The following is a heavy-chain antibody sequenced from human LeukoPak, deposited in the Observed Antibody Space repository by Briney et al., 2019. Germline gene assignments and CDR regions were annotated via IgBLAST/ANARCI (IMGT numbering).Heavy chain of an antibody. V-gene: IGHV1-2*06. D-gene: IGHD6-6*01. CDR3: ARSIAARRLVF. Sequence: ASVKVSCKASGYTFTGYYMHWVRQAPGQGLEWMGRINPNSGGTNYAQKFQGRVTMTRDTSISTAYMEMSRLRSDDTAVYYCARSIAARRLVFWGQGTLVTVSS. CDR2: INPNSGGT. CDR1: GYTFTGYY. J-gene: IGHJ4*02.